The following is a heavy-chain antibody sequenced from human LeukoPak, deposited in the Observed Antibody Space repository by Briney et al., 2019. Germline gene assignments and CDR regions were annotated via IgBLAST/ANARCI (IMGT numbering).Heavy chain of an antibody. J-gene: IGHJ4*02. D-gene: IGHD6-6*01. CDR2: IYPGDSDT. Sequence: ASVKVSCKASGYSFTSYWIGWVRQMPGKGLEWMGIIYPGDSDTRYSPSFQGQVTISADKSISTAYLQWSSLKASDTAMYYCARGSIAARDFDYWGQGTLVTVSS. CDR1: GYSFTSYW. V-gene: IGHV5-51*01. CDR3: ARGSIAARDFDY.